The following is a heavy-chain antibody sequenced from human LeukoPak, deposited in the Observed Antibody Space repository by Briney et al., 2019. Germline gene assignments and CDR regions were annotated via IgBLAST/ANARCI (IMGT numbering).Heavy chain of an antibody. CDR3: AKDGGTDWYSYGRLDY. CDR1: GFTFSSYG. D-gene: IGHD5-18*01. V-gene: IGHV3-30*18. Sequence: GGSLRLSCAASGFTFSSYGMHWVRQALGKGLEWVAVISYDGSNKYYADSVKGRFTISRDNSKNTLYLQMNSLRAEDTAVYYRAKDGGTDWYSYGRLDYWGQGALVTVSS. J-gene: IGHJ4*02. CDR2: ISYDGSNK.